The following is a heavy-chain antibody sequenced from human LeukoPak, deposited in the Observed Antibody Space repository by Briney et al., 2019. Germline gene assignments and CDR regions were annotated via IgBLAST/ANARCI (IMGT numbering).Heavy chain of an antibody. J-gene: IGHJ5*02. Sequence: SETLSLTCTVSGGSISSGGYYWSWIRQHPGKGLEWIGYIYYSGSTNYNPSLKSRVTISVDTSKNQFSLKLSSVTAADTAVYYCASHSSSWDAAWFDPWGQGTLVTVSS. CDR3: ASHSSSWDAAWFDP. V-gene: IGHV4-61*08. D-gene: IGHD6-13*01. CDR1: GGSISSGGYY. CDR2: IYYSGST.